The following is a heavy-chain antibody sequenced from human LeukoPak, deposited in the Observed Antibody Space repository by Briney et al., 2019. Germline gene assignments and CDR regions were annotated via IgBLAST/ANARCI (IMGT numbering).Heavy chain of an antibody. D-gene: IGHD6-13*01. CDR1: GGSISSYY. J-gene: IGHJ3*02. CDR3: ARDNAGGIAAAAFDI. Sequence: PSETLSLTCTVSGGSISSYYWSWIRQPAGKGLEWIGRIYTSGSTNYNPSLKSRVTMSVDTSKNQFSLKLSSETAADTAVYYCARDNAGGIAAAAFDIWGQGTMVTVSS. V-gene: IGHV4-4*07. CDR2: IYTSGST.